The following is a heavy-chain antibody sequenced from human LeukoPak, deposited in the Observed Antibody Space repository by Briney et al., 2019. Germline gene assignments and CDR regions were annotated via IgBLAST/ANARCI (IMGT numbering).Heavy chain of an antibody. J-gene: IGHJ6*02. V-gene: IGHV3-23*01. CDR1: GFTFSSFA. Sequence: PGGSLRLSCAASGFTFSSFAMSWVRQAPGKGLEWVSTITDSGANTYYADSVKGRFTISRDNSKNTLYLQMNSLRAEDAAVYYCARDSGSAPYTWYYYGMDVWGQGTTVTVSS. CDR3: ARDSGSAPYTWYYYGMDV. D-gene: IGHD1-26*01. CDR2: ITDSGANT.